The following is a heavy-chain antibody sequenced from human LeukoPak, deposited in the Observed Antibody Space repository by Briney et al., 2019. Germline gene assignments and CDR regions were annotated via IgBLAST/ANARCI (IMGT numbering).Heavy chain of an antibody. CDR1: GGSISCSSYH. CDR2: MYSYGSS. V-gene: IGHV4-39*01. D-gene: IGHD2-2*01. J-gene: IGHJ4*02. Sequence: PSEPLTLTCTAAGGSISCSSYHWGWIRQPPGKGLEWIGRMYSYGSSYYTPSLKSRVTVSVDTSKNQFSLNLSSVTAADMAVYYCARISIVVVPAYFDYWGQGTLVTVSS. CDR3: ARISIVVVPAYFDY.